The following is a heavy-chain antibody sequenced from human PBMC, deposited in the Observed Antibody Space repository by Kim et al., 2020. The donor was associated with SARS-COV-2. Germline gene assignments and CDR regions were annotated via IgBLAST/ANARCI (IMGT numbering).Heavy chain of an antibody. Sequence: GGSLRLSCAASGFTFSSYAMHWVRQAPGKGLEWVAVISYDGSNKYYADSVKGRFTISRDNSKNTLYLQMNSLRAEDTAVYYCAREYYYDSSGNLDGMDVWGQGTTVTVSS. V-gene: IGHV3-30*04. CDR1: GFTFSSYA. CDR2: ISYDGSNK. CDR3: AREYYYDSSGNLDGMDV. J-gene: IGHJ6*02. D-gene: IGHD3-22*01.